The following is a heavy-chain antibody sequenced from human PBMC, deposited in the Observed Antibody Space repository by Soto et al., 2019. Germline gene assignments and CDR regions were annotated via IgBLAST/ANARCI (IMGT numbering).Heavy chain of an antibody. J-gene: IGHJ6*03. CDR2: TNPGGST. V-gene: IGHV4-34*01. CDR1: GGSFSGYY. D-gene: IGHD3-3*02. CDR3: AGGLRFSGYCYYMGA. Sequence: NPSETLSLTCAVYGGSFSGYYWSWIRQPPGKGLEWIGETNPGGSTNYNPSLKSRVTISVDTSKNQFSLKLSSVTAADTAVYYCAGGLRFSGYCYYMGAWGKGNTVIVS.